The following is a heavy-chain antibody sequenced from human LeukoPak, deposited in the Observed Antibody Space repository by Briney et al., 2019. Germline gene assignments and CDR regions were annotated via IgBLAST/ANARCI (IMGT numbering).Heavy chain of an antibody. V-gene: IGHV1-2*02. CDR3: AREGFGYTLNNWFDP. CDR2: INPNSGGT. J-gene: IGHJ5*02. Sequence: ASVKVSCKVSGYTLTELSMHWMRQAPGQGLEWMGWINPNSGGTNYAQKFQGRVTMTRDTSISTAYMELSRLRSDDTAVYYCAREGFGYTLNNWFDPWGQGTLVTVSS. CDR1: GYTLTELS. D-gene: IGHD5-18*01.